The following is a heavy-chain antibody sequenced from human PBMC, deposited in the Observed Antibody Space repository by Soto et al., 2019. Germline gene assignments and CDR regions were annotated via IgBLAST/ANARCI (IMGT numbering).Heavy chain of an antibody. D-gene: IGHD6-19*01. CDR2: IYHSGST. J-gene: IGHJ4*02. V-gene: IGHV4-4*02. Sequence: PSETLSLTCAVSGGSISSSNWWSWVRQPPGKGLEWIGEIYHSGSTNYNPSLKSRVTISVDKSENQFSLKLSSVIAADTAVYYCARVAVAGTRVDYWGQGTLVTVSS. CDR1: GGSISSSNW. CDR3: ARVAVAGTRVDY.